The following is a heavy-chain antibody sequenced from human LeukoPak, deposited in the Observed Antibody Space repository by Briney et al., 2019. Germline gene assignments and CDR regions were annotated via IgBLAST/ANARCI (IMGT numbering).Heavy chain of an antibody. J-gene: IGHJ3*02. D-gene: IGHD3-16*02. V-gene: IGHV3-53*01. CDR2: ISGGGTS. CDR1: GLTVSSNS. CDR3: ARGTRWDVRPGDAFDI. Sequence: GGSLRLSCAASGLTVSSNSMSWVRQAPGKGLEWVSVISGGGTSYYADSVKGRFTISRDNSKNSLYLQMNSLTAEDTAVYYCARGTRWDVRPGDAFDIWGQGTMVTV.